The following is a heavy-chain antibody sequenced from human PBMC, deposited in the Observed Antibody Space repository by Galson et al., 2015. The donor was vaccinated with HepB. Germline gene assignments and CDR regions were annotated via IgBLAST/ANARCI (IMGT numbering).Heavy chain of an antibody. D-gene: IGHD2-2*02. J-gene: IGHJ4*02. Sequence: SLRLSCAASGFTFSSYSMNWVRQAPGKGLEWVSSISSSSSYIYYADSVKGRFTISRDNAKNSLYLQMNSLRAEDTAVYYCARDSRGIVVVPAAICDYWGQGILVTVSS. CDR1: GFTFSSYS. CDR2: ISSSSSYI. V-gene: IGHV3-21*01. CDR3: ARDSRGIVVVPAAICDY.